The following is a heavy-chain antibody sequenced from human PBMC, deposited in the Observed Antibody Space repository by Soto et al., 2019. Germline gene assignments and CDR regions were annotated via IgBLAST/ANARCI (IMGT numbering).Heavy chain of an antibody. CDR3: ARGQKITVTKYYCYYGMDV. CDR1: GGTFSSYA. V-gene: IGHV1-69*01. Sequence: QVQLVQSGAEVKKPGSSVKVSCKASGGTFSSYAISWVRQAPGQGLEWMGGIIPIFGTANYAQKFQGRVTITADESTSTAYMELSSLRSEDTAVYYCARGQKITVTKYYCYYGMDVWGQGTTVTVSS. J-gene: IGHJ6*02. CDR2: IIPIFGTA. D-gene: IGHD4-17*01.